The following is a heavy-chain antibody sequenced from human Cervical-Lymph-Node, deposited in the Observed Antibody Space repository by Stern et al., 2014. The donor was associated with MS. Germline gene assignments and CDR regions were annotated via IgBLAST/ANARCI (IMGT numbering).Heavy chain of an antibody. D-gene: IGHD4/OR15-4a*01. CDR1: GGTFSSYS. V-gene: IGHV1-69*06. Sequence: QVQLVQSGAEVKKTGSSVTVSCKASGGTFSSYSISWVRKGPGHGLAWQGGLIPVCGTLDYAQYYQGRVTITADNSTITVYMELSSLRSEDSAVYYCASVKYGGNAFFDNWGQGTLITVSS. J-gene: IGHJ4*02. CDR2: LIPVCGTL. CDR3: ASVKYGGNAFFDN.